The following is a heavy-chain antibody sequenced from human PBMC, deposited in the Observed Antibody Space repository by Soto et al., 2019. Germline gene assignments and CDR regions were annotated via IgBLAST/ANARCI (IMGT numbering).Heavy chain of an antibody. J-gene: IGHJ6*02. CDR2: IWNDGNGY. D-gene: IGHD6-13*01. CDR3: ARRQISPPTRGAASARGGMDV. Sequence: QVQLVESGGGVVQPGRSLRLSCAASGFNFNNYGMHWVRQAPGKGLEWVAVIWNDGNGYYYANSVKGRFTISRDNSKNTLFLQMSRLRAEDTAVYYCARRQISPPTRGAASARGGMDVWGQGTTVTVS. CDR1: GFNFNNYG. V-gene: IGHV3-33*01.